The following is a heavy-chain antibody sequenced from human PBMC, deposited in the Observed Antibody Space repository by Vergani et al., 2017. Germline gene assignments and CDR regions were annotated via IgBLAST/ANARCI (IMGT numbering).Heavy chain of an antibody. Sequence: QVQLQESGPGLVKPPGTLSLTCTVSGDSIRGTNWWTWVRQSPGKGLEWIGEIYYDGSTNYNPSLKSRVSISVDKSKKQFSLHLSSVTAADTAVYLCARSAIYYLHSRDHPRDYYFDYWGRGTLVTVSS. CDR2: IYYDGST. CDR1: GDSIRGTNW. J-gene: IGHJ4*02. D-gene: IGHD3-22*01. CDR3: ARSAIYYLHSRDHPRDYYFDY. V-gene: IGHV4-4*01.